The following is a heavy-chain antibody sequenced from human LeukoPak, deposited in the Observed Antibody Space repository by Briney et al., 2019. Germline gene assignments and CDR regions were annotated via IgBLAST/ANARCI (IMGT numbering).Heavy chain of an antibody. Sequence: GGSLRLSCAASGFTFSKFGVHWVRQAPGKGLEWVAVISSDGSHKYYADSVKGRFTISRDNSQSTAYIQMNSLTIEDTAVYYCARAPLVEPAALYAFDIWGQGTMVTVSS. CDR1: GFTFSKFG. J-gene: IGHJ3*02. V-gene: IGHV3-30*04. CDR2: ISSDGSHK. D-gene: IGHD2-2*01. CDR3: ARAPLVEPAALYAFDI.